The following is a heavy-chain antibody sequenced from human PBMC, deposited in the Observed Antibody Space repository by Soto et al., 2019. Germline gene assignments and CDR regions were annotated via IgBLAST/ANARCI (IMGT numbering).Heavy chain of an antibody. D-gene: IGHD6-13*01. CDR2: IIPIFGTA. CDR1: GGTFSSYA. J-gene: IGHJ5*02. Sequence: GASVKVSCKASGGTFSSYAISWVRQAPGQGLEWVGGIIPIFGTANYAQKFQGRVTITADESTSTAYMELSSLRSEDTAVYYCARGPRIAAENWFDPWGQGTLVTVSS. V-gene: IGHV1-69*13. CDR3: ARGPRIAAENWFDP.